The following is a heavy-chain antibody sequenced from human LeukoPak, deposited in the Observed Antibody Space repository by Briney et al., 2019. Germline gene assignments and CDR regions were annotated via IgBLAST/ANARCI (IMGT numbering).Heavy chain of an antibody. CDR1: GFTFSSYA. J-gene: IGHJ4*02. V-gene: IGHV3-64*01. D-gene: IGHD3-9*01. CDR2: ISSNGGST. Sequence: GGSLRLSCAASGFTFSSYAMHWVREAPGKGLEYDSAISSNGGSTYYANSVKGRFTTSRDNSKNTLYLQMGSLRAEDMAVYYCARGLYNYDILTGYLIRWGQGTLVTVSS. CDR3: ARGLYNYDILTGYLIR.